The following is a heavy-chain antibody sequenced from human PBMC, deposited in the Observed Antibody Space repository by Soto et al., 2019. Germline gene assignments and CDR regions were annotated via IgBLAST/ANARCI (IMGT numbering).Heavy chain of an antibody. CDR2: IRSKHYGGTT. J-gene: IGHJ4*01. CDR1: GFTFDDYP. CDR3: TRTDYYYDSGSYYPFDY. D-gene: IGHD3-10*01. Sequence: GGSLRLSCTPSGFTFDDYPLSGVRQAPGKGLEWVGFIRSKHYGGTTEYAASVKGRFTISRGDSKSIACLRMNSLKTEDTAVYYCTRTDYYYDSGSYYPFDYWGHGTLVTSSS. V-gene: IGHV3-49*04.